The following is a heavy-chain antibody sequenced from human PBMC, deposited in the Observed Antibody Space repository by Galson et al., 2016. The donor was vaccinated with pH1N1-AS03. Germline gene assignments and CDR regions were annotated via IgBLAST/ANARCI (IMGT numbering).Heavy chain of an antibody. Sequence: ALVQPTQTLTLTCTFSGFSLSTSGEGVGWIRQPPGKALEWLTLIHWDDDKRYSPSLRTRLTITKDTPKNQVVLTMTNMDPVDTATYFCVHRRRTITVASVFDYWGQGALVTVSS. CDR3: VHRRRTITVASVFDY. D-gene: IGHD5-12*01. V-gene: IGHV2-5*02. CDR2: IHWDDDK. J-gene: IGHJ4*02. CDR1: GFSLSTSGEG.